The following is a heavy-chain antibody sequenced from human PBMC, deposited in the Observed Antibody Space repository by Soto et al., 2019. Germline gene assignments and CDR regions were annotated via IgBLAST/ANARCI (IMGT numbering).Heavy chain of an antibody. J-gene: IGHJ4*02. D-gene: IGHD3-10*01. V-gene: IGHV5-10-1*01. CDR2: IDPSDSYK. CDR1: GYSFTTYW. Sequence: GESLKISCKASGYSFTTYWISWVRQMPGKGLEWMARIDPSDSYKNYSPSFRGHVTISADKSVDTAYLQWSSLEASDTAIYYCARHPVGEIVAPWVDFWGQGTLVTVSS. CDR3: ARHPVGEIVAPWVDF.